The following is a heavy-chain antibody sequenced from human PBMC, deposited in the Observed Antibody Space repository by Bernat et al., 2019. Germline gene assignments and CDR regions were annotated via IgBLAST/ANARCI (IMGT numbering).Heavy chain of an antibody. CDR2: ISYNGGNT. V-gene: IGHV3-64*01. CDR1: GFTFSSYA. Sequence: EVQLVESGGGLVQPGGSLRLSCAASGFTFSSYAMHWVRQAPGKGLEYVSAISYNGGNTYYANSVKGRFTISRDNSKNTLYLQMGSLRAEDMAVYYCARLDGYLPRELWYFDLWGRGTLVTVSS. CDR3: ARLDGYLPRELWYFDL. J-gene: IGHJ2*01. D-gene: IGHD5-24*01.